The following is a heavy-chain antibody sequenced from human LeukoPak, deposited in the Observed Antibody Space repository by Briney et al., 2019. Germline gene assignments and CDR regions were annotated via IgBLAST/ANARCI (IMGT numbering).Heavy chain of an antibody. CDR3: ARGGDTYKYCSSTSCHLWFDP. CDR2: ISAYNGNT. Sequence: ASVKVSCKASGYTFTSYGISWVRQAPGQGLEWMGWISAYNGNTNYAQKLQGRVTMTTDTSTSTAYMELRSLRSDDTAVYYCARGGDTYKYCSSTSCHLWFDPWGQGTLVTVSS. J-gene: IGHJ5*02. CDR1: GYTFTSYG. D-gene: IGHD2-2*01. V-gene: IGHV1-18*01.